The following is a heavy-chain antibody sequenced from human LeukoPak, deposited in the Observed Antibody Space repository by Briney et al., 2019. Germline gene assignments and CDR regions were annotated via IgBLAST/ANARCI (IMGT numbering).Heavy chain of an antibody. CDR3: ATDRGYSTFDY. CDR1: GFTFLSYA. V-gene: IGHV3-30*04. J-gene: IGHJ4*02. Sequence: PGGSLRLSCAASGFTFLSYAMHWVRQAPGKGLEWVAVISYDGSNKYYADSVKGRFTISRDNARNSLYLQMTSLRAEDTALYYCATDRGYSTFDYWGQGTLVTVSS. D-gene: IGHD6-13*01. CDR2: ISYDGSNK.